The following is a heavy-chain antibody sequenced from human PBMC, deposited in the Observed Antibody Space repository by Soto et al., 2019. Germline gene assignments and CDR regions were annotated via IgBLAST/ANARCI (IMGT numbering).Heavy chain of an antibody. D-gene: IGHD3-16*01. CDR2: MFYSGST. J-gene: IGHJ3*02. V-gene: IGHV4-59*01. CDR3: ASAELRAFDI. Sequence: QVQLQESGPGLVKPSETLSLTCTVSGGSICTYYWSWIRQPPGKGLEWIGYMFYSGSTNYNPSLKSRVTISVDTSKTHFSLKLSSVTAADTAVYYCASAELRAFDIWGQGTMVTVSS. CDR1: GGSICTYY.